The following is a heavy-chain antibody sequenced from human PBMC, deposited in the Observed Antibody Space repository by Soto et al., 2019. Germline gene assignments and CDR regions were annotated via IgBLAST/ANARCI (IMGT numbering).Heavy chain of an antibody. V-gene: IGHV4-39*01. D-gene: IGHD3-3*01. Sequence: QLQLQESGPGLVKPSETLSLTCTVSGGSISSSSYYWGWIRQPPGKGLEWIGSIYYSGSTYYNPSLKSRVTIAVDTSKNQFSLKLSSVTAADTAVYYCARHRGVLRFLEWLVSYWFDPWGQGTLVTVSS. CDR3: ARHRGVLRFLEWLVSYWFDP. J-gene: IGHJ5*02. CDR1: GGSISSSSYY. CDR2: IYYSGST.